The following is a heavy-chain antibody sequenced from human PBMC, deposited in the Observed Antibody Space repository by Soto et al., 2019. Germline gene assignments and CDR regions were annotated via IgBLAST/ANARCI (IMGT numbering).Heavy chain of an antibody. V-gene: IGHV4-30-4*01. J-gene: IGHJ6*02. CDR1: GGSISSGDYY. CDR3: ACSLDYYYGMDV. D-gene: IGHD6-13*01. Sequence: PSETLSLTCTVSGGSISSGDYYWSWIRQPPGKGLEWIGYIYYSGSTYYNPSLKSRVTISVDTSKNQFSLKLSSVTAADTAVYYCACSLDYYYGMDVWGQGTTVTVSS. CDR2: IYYSGST.